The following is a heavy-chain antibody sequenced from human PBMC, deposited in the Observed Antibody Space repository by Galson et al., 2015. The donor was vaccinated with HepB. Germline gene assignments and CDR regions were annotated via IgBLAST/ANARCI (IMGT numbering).Heavy chain of an antibody. D-gene: IGHD4-11*01. CDR3: TTGQMTTVTDFDY. CDR2: IKSKTDGGTT. Sequence: SLRLSCAASGFTFSNAWMSWVRQAPGKGLEWVGRIKSKTDGGTTDYAAPVKGRFTISRDDSKNTLYLQMNSLKTEDTAVYYCTTGQMTTVTDFDYWGQGTLVTVSS. J-gene: IGHJ4*02. CDR1: GFTFSNAW. V-gene: IGHV3-15*01.